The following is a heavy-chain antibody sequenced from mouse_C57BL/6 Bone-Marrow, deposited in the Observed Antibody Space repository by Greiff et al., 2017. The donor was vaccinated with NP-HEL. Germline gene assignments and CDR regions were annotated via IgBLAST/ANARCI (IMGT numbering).Heavy chain of an antibody. Sequence: QVQLKQSGAELVKPGASVKISCKASGYAFSSYWMNWVKRRPGKGLERIGQIYPGDGDTNYNGKFKGKATLTADKSSSTAYMQLSSLTSEDSAVYFCAKDWNYFDYWGQGTTLTVSS. J-gene: IGHJ2*01. CDR2: IYPGDGDT. CDR1: GYAFSSYW. V-gene: IGHV1-80*01. CDR3: AKDWNYFDY. D-gene: IGHD4-1*01.